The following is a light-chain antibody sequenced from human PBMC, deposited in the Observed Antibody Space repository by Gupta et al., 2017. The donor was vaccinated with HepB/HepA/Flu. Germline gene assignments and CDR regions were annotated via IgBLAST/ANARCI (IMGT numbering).Light chain of an antibody. J-gene: IGKJ4*01. CDR3: QQDYNTPFT. CDR2: WAS. Sequence: DIVMTQSPDSLAVSLGERATINCKSSQSVLYSSNNNNYLAWYQQKPGQPPKLFIYWASTRASGVPDRFSGGGSGTDFTLTISSLQAEDVAVYYCQQDYNTPFTFGGGTKVEIK. V-gene: IGKV4-1*01. CDR1: QSVLYSSNNNNY.